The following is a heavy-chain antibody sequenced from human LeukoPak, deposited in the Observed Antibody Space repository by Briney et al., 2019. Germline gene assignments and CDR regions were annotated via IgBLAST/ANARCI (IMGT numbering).Heavy chain of an antibody. CDR1: GFPFSDYG. Sequence: GGSLRLSCAASGFPFSDYGMYWVRQAPGKGLEWLAVISHDGNNKYYADSVKGRFTISRDNSKNTLYLQMNSLRAEDTAVYYCAKDSGIAAAGTHFDYWGQGTLVTVSS. CDR2: ISHDGNNK. J-gene: IGHJ4*02. CDR3: AKDSGIAAAGTHFDY. D-gene: IGHD6-13*01. V-gene: IGHV3-30*18.